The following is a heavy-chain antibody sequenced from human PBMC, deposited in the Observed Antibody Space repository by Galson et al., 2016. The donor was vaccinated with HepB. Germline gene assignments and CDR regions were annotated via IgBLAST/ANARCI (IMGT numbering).Heavy chain of an antibody. CDR2: IKEDGSEK. CDR1: GFTFSSSC. V-gene: IGHV3-7*03. Sequence: SLRLSCAASGFTFSSSCMSWVRQAPGKGLEWVASIKEDGSEKYYVDSVEGRFTISRDNAKNSLYLQMNSLRAEDTAVYYCARRSDAFDYWGQGTLVTVSS. CDR3: ARRSDAFDY. J-gene: IGHJ4*02.